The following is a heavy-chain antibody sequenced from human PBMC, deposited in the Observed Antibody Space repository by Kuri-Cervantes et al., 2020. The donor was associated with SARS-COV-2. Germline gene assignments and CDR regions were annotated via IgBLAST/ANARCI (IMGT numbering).Heavy chain of an antibody. Sequence: SVKVSCKASGGTFSSYAISWVRQAPGQGLEWMGGIIPIFGTANYAQKFRGRVTITSDRSVSTAYMELSSLRSEDTAVYYCARKIGGGYCSGGSCWGMDVWGQGTTVTVSS. CDR2: IIPIFGTA. CDR1: GGTFSSYA. CDR3: ARKIGGGYCSGGSCWGMDV. V-gene: IGHV1-69*05. J-gene: IGHJ6*02. D-gene: IGHD2-15*01.